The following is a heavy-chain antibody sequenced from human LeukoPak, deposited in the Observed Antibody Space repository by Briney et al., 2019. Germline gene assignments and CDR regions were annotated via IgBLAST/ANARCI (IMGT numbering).Heavy chain of an antibody. D-gene: IGHD1-26*01. V-gene: IGHV3-21*01. CDR3: ARLGLIVGATSWFDP. CDR2: ISSSSSYI. J-gene: IGHJ5*02. CDR1: GFTFSSYS. Sequence: PGGSLRLSCAASGFTFSSYSMNWVRQAPGKGLVWVSSISSSSSYIYYADSVKGRFTISRDNAKNSLYLQMNSLRAEDTAVYYCARLGLIVGATSWFDPWGQGTLVTVSS.